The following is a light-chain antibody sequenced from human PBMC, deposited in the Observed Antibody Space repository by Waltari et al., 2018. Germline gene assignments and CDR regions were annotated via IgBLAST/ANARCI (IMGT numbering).Light chain of an antibody. CDR1: QSVSRS. V-gene: IGKV3-20*01. CDR3: QHYVRLPAT. Sequence: IVLTQSPGTLSLSPGDRATLSCRASQSVSRSLAWYQQKPGQAPKLLIYGASTRATGIPDRFTVSGSGTDFSLTISILEPEDFAIYFCQHYVRLPATFGQGTKVEIK. CDR2: GAS. J-gene: IGKJ1*01.